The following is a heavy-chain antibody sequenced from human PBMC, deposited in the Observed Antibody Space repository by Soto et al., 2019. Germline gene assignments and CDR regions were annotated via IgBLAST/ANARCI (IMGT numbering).Heavy chain of an antibody. J-gene: IGHJ4*02. D-gene: IGHD3-10*01. CDR3: ARDAGPLNY. V-gene: IGHV3-23*01. CDR2: ITGSGAGT. Sequence: EVQLLESGGGLVQPGGSLRLSCAASGFTFITYGMTWVRQAPGKGLEYVSSITGSGAGTYYAESVKGRFTISRDNSNNTLYLQINSLRAEDTAIYYCARDAGPLNYWGQGTLVTVSS. CDR1: GFTFITYG.